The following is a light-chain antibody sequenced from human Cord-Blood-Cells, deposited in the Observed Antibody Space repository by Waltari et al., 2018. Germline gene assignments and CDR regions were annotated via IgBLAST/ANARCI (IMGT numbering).Light chain of an antibody. CDR1: QSVSSSY. Sequence: EIVLTQSPGTPSLHPGERATLSCRASQSVSSSYLAWYQQKPGQAPRLLIYGASSRATGIPDRFSGSGSGTDFTLTISRLEPEDFAVYYCQQYGSSPWTFGQGTKVEIK. CDR3: QQYGSSPWT. CDR2: GAS. V-gene: IGKV3-20*01. J-gene: IGKJ1*01.